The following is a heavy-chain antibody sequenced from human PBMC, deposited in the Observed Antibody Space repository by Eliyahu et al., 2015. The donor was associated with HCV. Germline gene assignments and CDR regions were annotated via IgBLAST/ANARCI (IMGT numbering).Heavy chain of an antibody. Sequence: DVQLVQSGAEMKKPGESLKISCETSGYDFDVYWILWVRYKPGKGLEWVGIIYPGDSDTRYSPSFQGQVTISADTSLSTAYLHLNSLKASDSAIYYCARLKGMMTSGYDFFFDYWGQGALVTVSS. CDR2: IYPGDSDT. V-gene: IGHV5-51*01. D-gene: IGHD5-12*01. J-gene: IGHJ4*02. CDR3: ARLKGMMTSGYDFFFDY. CDR1: GYDFDVYW.